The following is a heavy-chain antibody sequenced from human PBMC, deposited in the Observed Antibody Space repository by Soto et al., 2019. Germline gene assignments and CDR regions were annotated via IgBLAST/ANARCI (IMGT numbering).Heavy chain of an antibody. V-gene: IGHV1-58*01. Sequence: GASVKVSCKAFGFTFTSSAVQWVRQARGQRLEWIGWIVVGSGNTNYAQKFQERVTITRDMSTSTAYMELSSLRSEDTAVYYCAEDGDYYDSSGYWVWGKGTLVTVS. CDR2: IVVGSGNT. J-gene: IGHJ4*02. D-gene: IGHD3-22*01. CDR1: GFTFTSSA. CDR3: AEDGDYYDSSGYWV.